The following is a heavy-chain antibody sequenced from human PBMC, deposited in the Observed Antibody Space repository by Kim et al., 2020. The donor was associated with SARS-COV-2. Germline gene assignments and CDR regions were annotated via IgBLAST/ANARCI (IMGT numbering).Heavy chain of an antibody. Sequence: GGSLRLSCAASGFTFSSYGMHWVRQAPGKWLEWLAVIYFDGSQKYYADSVEGRFTISRDNSKNTLYLHMNSLGPEDTAVYYCAGDRAAINYWGQVTLVT. D-gene: IGHD6-25*01. CDR2: IYFDGSQK. V-gene: IGHV3-33*01. CDR3: AGDRAAINY. CDR1: GFTFSSYG. J-gene: IGHJ4*02.